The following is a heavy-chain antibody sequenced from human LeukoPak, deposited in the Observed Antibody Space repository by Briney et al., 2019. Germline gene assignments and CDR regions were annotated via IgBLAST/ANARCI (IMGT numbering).Heavy chain of an antibody. V-gene: IGHV1-24*01. CDR3: ARDLNDFWSGSKAFDI. CDR2: FDPEDGET. Sequence: ASVKVSLKVSGYKLTELSMHWVRQAPGKGLEWMGGFDPEDGETIYAQKFQGRVTMTRDTSISTAYMELSRLRSDDTAVYYCARDLNDFWSGSKAFDIWGQGTTVTVSS. CDR1: GYKLTELS. D-gene: IGHD3-3*01. J-gene: IGHJ3*02.